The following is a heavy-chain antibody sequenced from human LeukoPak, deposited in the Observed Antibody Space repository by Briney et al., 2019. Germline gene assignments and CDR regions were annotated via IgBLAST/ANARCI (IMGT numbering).Heavy chain of an antibody. CDR2: ISAYNGNT. D-gene: IGHD6-13*01. V-gene: IGHV1-18*01. Sequence: ASVKVSCKASGYTFTTNGISWVRQAPGQGLEWMGWISAYNGNTNYAQKLQGRVTMTTDTSTSTAYMELRSLRSDDTAVYYCASVGAAAGPFDYWGQGTLVTVSS. J-gene: IGHJ4*02. CDR1: GYTFTTNG. CDR3: ASVGAAAGPFDY.